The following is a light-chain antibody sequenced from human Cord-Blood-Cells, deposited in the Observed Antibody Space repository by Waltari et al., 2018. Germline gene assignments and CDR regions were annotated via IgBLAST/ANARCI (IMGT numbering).Light chain of an antibody. CDR2: KDS. CDR1: VLSKKY. V-gene: IGLV3-27*01. CDR3: YSAADNNLV. J-gene: IGLJ3*02. Sequence: SYELTQPSSVSVSPGQTARITCSGDVLSKKYARWFQQKPGQAPVLVIYKDSERPSASPERFSGSSSGTTVTWTNSGAQVEDEADYYCYSAADNNLVFGGGTKLTVL.